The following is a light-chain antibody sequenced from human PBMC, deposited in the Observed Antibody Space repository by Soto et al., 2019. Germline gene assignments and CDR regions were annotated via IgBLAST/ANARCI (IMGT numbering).Light chain of an antibody. CDR1: TGAVTSGHY. Sequence: QAVVTQEPSLTVSPGGTVTLTCGSSTGAVTSGHYPYWFQQKPGQAPRTLIYDTSNKHSWTPARFSGSLLGDKAALTLSGXXXXXXXXYYCLLSYSGARVFGTGTKVTV. V-gene: IGLV7-46*01. CDR2: DTS. CDR3: LLSYSGARV. J-gene: IGLJ1*01.